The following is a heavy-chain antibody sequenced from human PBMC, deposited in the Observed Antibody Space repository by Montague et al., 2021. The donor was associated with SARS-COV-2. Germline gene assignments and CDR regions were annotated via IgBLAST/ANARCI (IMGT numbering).Heavy chain of an antibody. Sequence: TLSLTCTVSGGSISSGGYYWSWIRQHPGKGLEWIGYIYYSGGTYYNPPLKSRVTISVDTSKNQFSLKLSSVTAADTAVYYCARGGTMCGVVICTFDYWGQGTLVTVSS. CDR3: ARGGTMCGVVICTFDY. J-gene: IGHJ4*02. CDR1: GGSISSGGYY. D-gene: IGHD3-3*01. V-gene: IGHV4-31*03. CDR2: IYYSGGT.